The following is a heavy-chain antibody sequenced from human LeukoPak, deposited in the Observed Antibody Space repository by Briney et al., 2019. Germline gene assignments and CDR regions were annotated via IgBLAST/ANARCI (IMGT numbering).Heavy chain of an antibody. J-gene: IGHJ4*02. V-gene: IGHV4-34*01. D-gene: IGHD3-10*01. CDR2: INHSGST. Sequence: SETLSLTCAVYGGSFSGYYWSWIRQPPGKGLEWIGEINHSGSTNYNPSLKSRVTISVDTSKNQFSLKLSSVTAADTAVYYCASSEYGSGSYTSYWGQGTLVTVSS. CDR3: ASSEYGSGSYTSY. CDR1: GGSFSGYY.